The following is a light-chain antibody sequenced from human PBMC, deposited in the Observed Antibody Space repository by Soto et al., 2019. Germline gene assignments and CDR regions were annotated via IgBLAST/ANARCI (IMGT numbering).Light chain of an antibody. CDR1: QSISSW. J-gene: IGKJ1*01. Sequence: DIQMTQSPSTLSASVGDRVTITCRASQSISSWFAWYQQKPGKAPNLLIYDAASLEAGVPSSFSGSGSGTDFTLTINSLQPTDFATYYCQQYNSYPWTFGQGTKVDIK. CDR2: DAA. V-gene: IGKV1-5*01. CDR3: QQYNSYPWT.